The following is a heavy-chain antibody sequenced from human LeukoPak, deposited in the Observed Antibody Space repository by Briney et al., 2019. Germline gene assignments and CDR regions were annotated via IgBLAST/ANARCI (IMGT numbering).Heavy chain of an antibody. V-gene: IGHV3-30*02. Sequence: GGSLRLSCVASGFSFNNYGTHWVRQAPGKGLEWVTFMQYDGSVEFYADSVKGRFTISRDNSKNTVYLQMNGPRAEDTAVYFCAKAGSSSFNRAYYMDVWGKGTTVTVS. J-gene: IGHJ6*03. CDR3: AKAGSSSFNRAYYMDV. CDR1: GFSFNNYG. D-gene: IGHD6-6*01. CDR2: MQYDGSVE.